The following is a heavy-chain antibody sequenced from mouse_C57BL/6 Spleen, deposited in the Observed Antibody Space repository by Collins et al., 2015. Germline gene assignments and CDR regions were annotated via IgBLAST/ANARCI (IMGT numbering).Heavy chain of an antibody. CDR2: IDPSDSYT. V-gene: IGHV1S127*01. CDR3: TRTGTGAWFAY. D-gene: IGHD4-1*01. Sequence: QVQLQQPGAELVKPGASVKMSCKASGYTFTSYWMHWVKQRPGQGLEWIGTIDPSDSYTSYNQKFKGKATLTVDTSSSTAYMQLSSLTSEDSAVYYCTRTGTGAWFAYWGQGTLVTVSA. J-gene: IGHJ3*01. CDR1: GYTFTSYW.